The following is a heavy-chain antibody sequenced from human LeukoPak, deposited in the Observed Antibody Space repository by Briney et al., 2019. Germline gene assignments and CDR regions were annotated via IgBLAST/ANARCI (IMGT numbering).Heavy chain of an antibody. CDR3: AKVPEGEYSYGILDY. CDR2: ISGSGGST. J-gene: IGHJ4*02. V-gene: IGHV3-23*01. D-gene: IGHD5-18*01. CDR1: GFTFSSYA. Sequence: PGGSLRLSCAASGFTFSSYAMSWVRQAPGKGVEWVSAISGSGGSTYYADSVKGRFTISRDNSKNTLYLQMNSLRAEDTAVYYCAKVPEGEYSYGILDYWGQGTLVTVSS.